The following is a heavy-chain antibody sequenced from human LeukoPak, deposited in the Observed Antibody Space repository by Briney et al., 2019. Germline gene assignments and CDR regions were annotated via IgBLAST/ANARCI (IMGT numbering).Heavy chain of an antibody. CDR3: ARRAVAGTLSWFDP. V-gene: IGHV4-34*01. CDR2: INHSGST. D-gene: IGHD6-19*01. J-gene: IGHJ5*02. CDR1: GGSFSGYY. Sequence: SETLSLTCAVYGGSFSGYYWSWIRQPPGKGLEWIGEINHSGSTNYNPSLKSRVTISVDTSKNQFSLKLSSVTAADTAVYYCARRAVAGTLSWFDPWGQGTLVTVSS.